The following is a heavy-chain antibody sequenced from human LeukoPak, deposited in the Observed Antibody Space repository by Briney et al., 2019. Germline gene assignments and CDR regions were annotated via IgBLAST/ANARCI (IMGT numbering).Heavy chain of an antibody. J-gene: IGHJ6*02. D-gene: IGHD3-10*01. CDR3: GRHYYGSGSEYYYGLDV. CDR2: IYPSGST. V-gene: IGHV4-59*08. CDR1: GASITSFY. Sequence: PSETLSLTCSVSGASITSFYWTWIRQPPGKTLEWIGYIYPSGSTSYNPSLKSRVTILVDTSRNQVSLKVRSVTAADTAIYYCGRHYYGSGSEYYYGLDVWGQGTTVTVSS.